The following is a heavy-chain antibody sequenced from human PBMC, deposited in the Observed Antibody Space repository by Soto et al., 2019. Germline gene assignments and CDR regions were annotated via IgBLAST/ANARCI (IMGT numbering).Heavy chain of an antibody. CDR3: ARQPNYGYYGMDV. CDR1: GFTFSSYA. V-gene: IGHV3-30-3*01. J-gene: IGHJ6*02. Sequence: QVQLVESGGGVVQPGRSLRLSCAASGFTFSSYAMHWVRQAPGKGLEWVAVISYDGSNKYYADSVKGRFTISRDNSKNPLYLQMNSLRAEDTAVYYCARQPNYGYYGMDVWGQGTTVTVSS. CDR2: ISYDGSNK.